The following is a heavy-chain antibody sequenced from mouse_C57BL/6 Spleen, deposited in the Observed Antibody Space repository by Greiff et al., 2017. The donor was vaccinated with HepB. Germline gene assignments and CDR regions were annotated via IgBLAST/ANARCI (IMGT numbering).Heavy chain of an antibody. CDR2: IYPGSGNT. J-gene: IGHJ2*01. CDR3: ARSGALIYYDYDYYFDY. Sequence: QVQLKESGPELVKPGASVKISCKASGYTFTDYYINWVKQRPGQGLEWIGWIYPGSGNTKYNEKFKGKATLTVDTSSSTAYMQLSSLTSEDSAVYFCARSGALIYYDYDYYFDYWGQGTTLTVSS. CDR1: GYTFTDYY. V-gene: IGHV1-84*01. D-gene: IGHD2-4*01.